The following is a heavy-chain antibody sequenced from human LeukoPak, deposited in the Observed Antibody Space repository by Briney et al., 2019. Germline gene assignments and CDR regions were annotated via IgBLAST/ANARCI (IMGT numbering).Heavy chain of an antibody. Sequence: SETLSLTCTVSGGSISSSSYCWGWIRQPPGKGLEWIGSIYYSGSTYYTPSLKSRVTISVDTSKNQFSLKLSSVTAADTAVYYCASQTTVVTPRSPVYFQHWGQGTLVTVSS. J-gene: IGHJ1*01. CDR2: IYYSGST. D-gene: IGHD4-23*01. CDR3: ASQTTVVTPRSPVYFQH. V-gene: IGHV4-39*01. CDR1: GGSISSSSYC.